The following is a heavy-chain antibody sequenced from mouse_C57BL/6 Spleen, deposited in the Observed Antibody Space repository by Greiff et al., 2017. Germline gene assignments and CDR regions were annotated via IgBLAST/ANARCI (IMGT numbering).Heavy chain of an antibody. Sequence: EVKVVESGEGLVKPGGSLKLSCAASGFTFSSYAMSWVRQTPEKRLEWVAYISSGGDYIYYADTVKGRFTISRDNARNTLYLQMSSLKSEDTAMYYCTRDRGSNYFYAMDYWGQGTSVTVSS. J-gene: IGHJ4*01. V-gene: IGHV5-9-1*02. D-gene: IGHD2-5*01. CDR1: GFTFSSYA. CDR3: TRDRGSNYFYAMDY. CDR2: ISSGGDYI.